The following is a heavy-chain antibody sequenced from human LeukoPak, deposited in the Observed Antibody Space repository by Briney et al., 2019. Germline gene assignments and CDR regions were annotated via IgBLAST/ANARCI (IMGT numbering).Heavy chain of an antibody. J-gene: IGHJ4*02. D-gene: IGHD6-19*01. CDR3: ARDRGSSGRLGRFDN. CDR2: IKQDGSVK. Sequence: RTGGSLRLSCAASGFTLSTYWMTWVRQAPGKGLEWVANIKQDGSVKYYVDSVKGRFTISRDNAKKLLYLQMNSLRVEDTAVYYCARDRGSSGRLGRFDNWGQGTLVTVSP. V-gene: IGHV3-7*01. CDR1: GFTLSTYW.